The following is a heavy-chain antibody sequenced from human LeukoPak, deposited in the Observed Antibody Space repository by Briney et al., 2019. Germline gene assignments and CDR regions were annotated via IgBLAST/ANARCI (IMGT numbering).Heavy chain of an antibody. J-gene: IGHJ6*03. CDR2: INWNGGST. CDR3: ARDMLDSSSWYLGGYYYYMDV. D-gene: IGHD6-13*01. V-gene: IGHV3-20*04. CDR1: GFTFDDYG. Sequence: GGSLRLSCAASGFTFDDYGMSWVRQAPGKGLEWVSGINWNGGSTGHADSVKGRFTISRDNAKNSLYLQMNSLRAEDTALYYCARDMLDSSSWYLGGYYYYMDVWGKGTTVTVSS.